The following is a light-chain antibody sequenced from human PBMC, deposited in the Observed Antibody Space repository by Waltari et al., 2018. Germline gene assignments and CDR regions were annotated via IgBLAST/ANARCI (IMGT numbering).Light chain of an antibody. CDR2: DVN. Sequence: QSALTHPRSVSGSPGHSVTISCTGTSSDVGGYDYVSWYQQHPGKAPKLVIYDVNKRPSGVPDRFSGSKSGNTASLTISGLQADDEADYNCCSYAGRATWAFGGGTKLTVL. CDR1: SSDVGGYDY. V-gene: IGLV2-11*01. J-gene: IGLJ3*02. CDR3: CSYAGRATWA.